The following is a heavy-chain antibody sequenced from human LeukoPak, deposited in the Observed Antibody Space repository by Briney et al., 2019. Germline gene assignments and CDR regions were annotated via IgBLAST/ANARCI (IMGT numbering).Heavy chain of an antibody. CDR2: ISYDETNK. Sequence: GGSLRLSCAASGFIFSTYAMHWVRQAPGKGLEWVAVISYDETNKYYADSVQGRFTISRDNSKNTLYLQMNSLRAEDTALYYCARRWYFDLWGRGTLVTVSS. J-gene: IGHJ2*01. CDR1: GFIFSTYA. CDR3: ARRWYFDL. V-gene: IGHV3-30*04.